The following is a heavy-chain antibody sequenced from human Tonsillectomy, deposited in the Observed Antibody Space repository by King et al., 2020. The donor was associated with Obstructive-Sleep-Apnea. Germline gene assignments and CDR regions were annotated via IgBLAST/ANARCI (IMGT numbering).Heavy chain of an antibody. CDR2: IPYSGSS. CDR1: GGSISSYY. Sequence: VQLQESGPGLVKPSETLSLTCTVSGGSISSYYWSWIRQPPGKGLEWIGDIPYSGSSNYNPSLKSRVTISVHSSKNQFSLKLSSVTAADTAVYYCARQGEPDAFDIWGQGTMVTVSS. J-gene: IGHJ3*02. D-gene: IGHD1-26*01. CDR3: ARQGEPDAFDI. V-gene: IGHV4-59*08.